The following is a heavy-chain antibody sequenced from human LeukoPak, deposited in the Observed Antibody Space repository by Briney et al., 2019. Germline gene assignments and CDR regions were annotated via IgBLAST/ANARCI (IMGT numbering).Heavy chain of an antibody. V-gene: IGHV1-8*01. J-gene: IGHJ4*02. D-gene: IGHD3-10*01. Sequence: GASVKVSCKASGYTFTSYDINWVRQATGQGLEWMGWMNPNSGNTGYAQKFQGRVTMTRNTSISTAYMELSSLRSEDTAVYYCARAAMVRGRGTHRYYFDYWGQGTLVTVSS. CDR1: GYTFTSYD. CDR3: ARAAMVRGRGTHRYYFDY. CDR2: MNPNSGNT.